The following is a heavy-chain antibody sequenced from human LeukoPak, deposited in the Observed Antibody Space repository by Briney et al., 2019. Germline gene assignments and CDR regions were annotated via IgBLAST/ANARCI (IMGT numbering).Heavy chain of an antibody. D-gene: IGHD3-10*01. Sequence: GASVKVSCKASGGTFSSYAINWVRQVPGQGLEWMGGIILTLDIPNYAQKFQGRVTITADKFTSTVYMELSSLKSEDTAVYYCASGTYYGAGVFDPWGQGTLVTVSS. CDR2: IILTLDIP. V-gene: IGHV1-69*10. CDR3: ASGTYYGAGVFDP. CDR1: GGTFSSYA. J-gene: IGHJ5*02.